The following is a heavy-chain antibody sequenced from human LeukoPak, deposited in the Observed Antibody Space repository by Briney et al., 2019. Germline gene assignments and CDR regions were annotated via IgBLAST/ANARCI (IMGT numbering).Heavy chain of an antibody. CDR2: IRFDGSNQ. CDR3: ARDMEEYHSYGSGSSLDH. Sequence: GGSLRLSCAASGFTFSDYHMNWVRQAPGKGLEWVAFIRFDGSNQYYSDSVKGRFTVSRDNSKNTLYLQMNSLRTEDTGVYYCARDMEEYHSYGSGSSLDHWGQGTLVTVSS. CDR1: GFTFSDYH. D-gene: IGHD3-10*01. V-gene: IGHV3-30*02. J-gene: IGHJ4*02.